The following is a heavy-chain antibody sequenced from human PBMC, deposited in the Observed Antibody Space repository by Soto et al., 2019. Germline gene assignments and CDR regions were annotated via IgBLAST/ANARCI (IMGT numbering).Heavy chain of an antibody. Sequence: QVQLVQSGAEVKKPGSSVKVSCKASGGTFSSYAISWVRQAPGQGLEWMGGIIPIFGTANYAQKFQGRVTIAADXXTXTXSMELSSRRSEDTAVYYCARGGRAAADLTRGYYFDYWGQGTLVTVSS. J-gene: IGHJ4*02. CDR2: IIPIFGTA. V-gene: IGHV1-69*12. CDR3: ARGGRAAADLTRGYYFDY. D-gene: IGHD6-13*01. CDR1: GGTFSSYA.